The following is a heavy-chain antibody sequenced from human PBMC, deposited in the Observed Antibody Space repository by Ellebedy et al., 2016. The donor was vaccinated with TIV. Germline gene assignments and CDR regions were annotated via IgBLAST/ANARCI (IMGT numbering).Heavy chain of an antibody. D-gene: IGHD2-2*01. CDR1: GGTFSSYA. V-gene: IGHV1-69*13. CDR3: ASLPAGDTYCSSTSCRLNYYYYGMDV. CDR2: IIPIFGTA. J-gene: IGHJ6*02. Sequence: ASVKVSXKASGGTFSSYAISWVRQAPGQGLEWMGGIIPIFGTANYAQKFQGRVTITADESTSTAYMELSSLRSEDTAVYYCASLPAGDTYCSSTSCRLNYYYYGMDVWGQGTTVTVSS.